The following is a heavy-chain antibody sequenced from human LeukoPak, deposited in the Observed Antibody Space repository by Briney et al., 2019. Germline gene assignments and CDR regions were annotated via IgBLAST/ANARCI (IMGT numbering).Heavy chain of an antibody. J-gene: IGHJ3*02. CDR3: ARAYYYDSSGYYPGAFDI. V-gene: IGHV4-39*07. CDR2: LYYSGSI. D-gene: IGHD3-22*01. CDR1: GGSISTRTYS. Sequence: SEILSLTCTVSGGSISTRTYSWGWIRQPPEKGLEWIGSLYYSGSIYSNPSLKSRVSISVDTSKNQFSLKLSSVTAADTAVYYCARAYYYDSSGYYPGAFDIWGQGTLVTVSS.